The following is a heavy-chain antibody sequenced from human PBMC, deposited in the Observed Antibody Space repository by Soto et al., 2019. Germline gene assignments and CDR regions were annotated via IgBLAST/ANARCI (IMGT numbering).Heavy chain of an antibody. Sequence: GGSLRLSCAASGFTFSNYAMSWVRQAPGKGLEWFSAVTGGGGDTYYADSVKGRFTISRDNSDNTLYLQMNSLRAEDTAVYYCAKGSDGSRPYYFDHWAQGTLVTVSS. D-gene: IGHD3-22*01. CDR2: VTGGGGDT. V-gene: IGHV3-23*01. CDR1: GFTFSNYA. J-gene: IGHJ4*02. CDR3: AKGSDGSRPYYFDH.